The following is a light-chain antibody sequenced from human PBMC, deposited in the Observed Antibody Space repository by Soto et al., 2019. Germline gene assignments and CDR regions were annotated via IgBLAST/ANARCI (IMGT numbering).Light chain of an antibody. J-gene: IGKJ4*01. CDR2: GVS. CDR3: QQYKDWTLT. V-gene: IGKV3-15*01. Sequence: ERVLTQSPATLSVSPGERATLSCRASQSVGSNLAWYQQKPGQVPRLLMYGVSTRATGVPARFSGSGSGPEFTLTISSLQSEDNAVYYRQQYKDWTLTFGGGTRWIS. CDR1: QSVGSN.